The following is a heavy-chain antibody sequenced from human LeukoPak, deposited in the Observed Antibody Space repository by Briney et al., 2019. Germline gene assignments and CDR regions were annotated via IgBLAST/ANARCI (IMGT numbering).Heavy chain of an antibody. Sequence: GGSLRLSCAASGFTFSSYAMSWVRQAPGKGLEWVSAISGSGGSTYYADSVKGRFTISRDNSKNTLYLQMNSLKTEDTAVYYCASPQRGSNNWNYFWGQGTLVTVSS. V-gene: IGHV3-23*01. CDR2: ISGSGGST. CDR1: GFTFSSYA. J-gene: IGHJ4*02. CDR3: ASPQRGSNNWNYF. D-gene: IGHD1-7*01.